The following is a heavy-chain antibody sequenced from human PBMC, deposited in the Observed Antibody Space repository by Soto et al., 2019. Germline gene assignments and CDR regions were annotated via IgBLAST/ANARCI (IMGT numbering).Heavy chain of an antibody. D-gene: IGHD3-22*01. CDR3: AREGSYHDFDY. V-gene: IGHV1-18*01. CDR2: ISGYNGNT. CDR1: GYTFTSYG. J-gene: IGHJ4*02. Sequence: QVQLVQSGAEVKKPGASVKVSCKASGYTFTSYGISWVRQAPGQGLEWMGWISGYNGNTNYAQKFQGRVTMTTDTSKRTAYLELMTLRSDDTAVYYCAREGSYHDFDYWGQGTLVTVSS.